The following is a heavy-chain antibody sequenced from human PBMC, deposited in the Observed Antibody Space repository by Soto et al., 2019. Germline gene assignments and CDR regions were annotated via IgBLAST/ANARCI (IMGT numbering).Heavy chain of an antibody. CDR3: ARYCRGSGRYFFDY. CDR2: INQDGGGT. CDR1: GFTFITSF. D-gene: IGHD6-19*01. V-gene: IGHV3-7*03. Sequence: GGSLRLSCVASGFTFITSFMGWVRQAPGKGLEWVANINQDGGGTYYVDSVEGRFTISRDNAKDSLYLQMNSLRGEDTAVYYCARYCRGSGRYFFDYWGQGTLVTVSS. J-gene: IGHJ4*02.